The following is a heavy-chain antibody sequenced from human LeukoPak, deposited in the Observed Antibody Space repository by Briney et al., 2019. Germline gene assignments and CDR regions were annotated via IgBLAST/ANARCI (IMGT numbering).Heavy chain of an antibody. D-gene: IGHD2-8*01. CDR2: INPNSGGT. CDR1: GYTFTGYY. J-gene: IGHJ4*02. CDR3: ARAGIALMVYPAPAY. Sequence: ASVKVSCKASGYTFTGYYMHGVRQARGQGLEGMGWINPNSGGTNYAQKFQGRVTMTRDTSISTAYMELRRLRCDDTGVYYCARAGIALMVYPAPAYWGPGTLVTVSS. V-gene: IGHV1-2*02.